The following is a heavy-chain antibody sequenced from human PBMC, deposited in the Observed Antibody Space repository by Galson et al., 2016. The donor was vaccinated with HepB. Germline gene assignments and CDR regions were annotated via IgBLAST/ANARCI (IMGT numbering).Heavy chain of an antibody. Sequence: SVKVSCKASGYPFTKFAMHWVRQAPGQRLEWMGWINAGSGNTKYSQKIRGRVTITRDTSASTAYMELSSLRSEDTAVYYCARGWVDYWGQGTLVTVSS. CDR3: ARGWVDY. CDR2: INAGSGNT. V-gene: IGHV1-3*01. D-gene: IGHD1-26*01. J-gene: IGHJ4*02. CDR1: GYPFTKFA.